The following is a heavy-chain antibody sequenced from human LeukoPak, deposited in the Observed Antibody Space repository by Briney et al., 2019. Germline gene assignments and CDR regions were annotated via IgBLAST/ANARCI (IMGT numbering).Heavy chain of an antibody. D-gene: IGHD6-13*01. CDR2: IKQDGSEK. CDR1: GFTFSSYW. CDR3: ARDWSMGIAAAGTFDY. Sequence: SGGSLRLSCAASGFTFSSYWMSWVRQAPGKGLEWVANIKQDGSEKYYVDSVKGRFTISRENATSSLYLQMNSLRAEDTAVYYCARDWSMGIAAAGTFDYWGQGTLVTVSS. V-gene: IGHV3-7*01. J-gene: IGHJ4*02.